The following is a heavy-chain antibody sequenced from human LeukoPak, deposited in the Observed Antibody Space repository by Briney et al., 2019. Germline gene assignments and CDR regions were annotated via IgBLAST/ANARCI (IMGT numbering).Heavy chain of an antibody. CDR2: IYTSGST. J-gene: IGHJ4*02. CDR3: ARAVGGDGSGSL. D-gene: IGHD3-10*01. Sequence: SETLSLTCTVSGGSISSGSYYWSWIRQPAGKGLEWIGHIYTSGSTNYNPSLKSRVTISVDTSKNQFSLKLSSVTAADTAVYYCARAVGGDGSGSLWGPGTLVTVS. V-gene: IGHV4-61*09. CDR1: GGSISSGSYY.